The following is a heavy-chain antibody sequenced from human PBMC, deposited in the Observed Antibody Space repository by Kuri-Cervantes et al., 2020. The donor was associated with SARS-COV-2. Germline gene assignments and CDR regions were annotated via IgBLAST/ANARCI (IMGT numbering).Heavy chain of an antibody. J-gene: IGHJ5*02. CDR1: GYTLTSYA. V-gene: IGHV1-3*01. Sequence: ASVKVSCKASGYTLTSYAMHWVRQAPGQRLEWMGWINAGNGNTKYSQKFQGRVTITADKSTSTAYMELSSLRSEDTAVYYCARDWPHTNRIAAPGWFDPWGQGTLVTVSS. D-gene: IGHD6-13*01. CDR3: ARDWPHTNRIAAPGWFDP. CDR2: INAGNGNT.